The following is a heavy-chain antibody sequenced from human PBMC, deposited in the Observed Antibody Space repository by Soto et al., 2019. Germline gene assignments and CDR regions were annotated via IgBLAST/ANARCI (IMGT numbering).Heavy chain of an antibody. V-gene: IGHV4-59*01. D-gene: IGHD5-18*01. CDR2: ISYSGTT. J-gene: IGHJ4*02. CDR1: GGSLSSYY. Sequence: SETLSLTCTVSGGSLSSYYWSWIRRPPGMGLEWIASISYSGTTNYNSSLKSRVTISIDTSKNQFSLKFNSVTAADTAVYYCAREGYHLGPLDYWGQGALVT. CDR3: AREGYHLGPLDY.